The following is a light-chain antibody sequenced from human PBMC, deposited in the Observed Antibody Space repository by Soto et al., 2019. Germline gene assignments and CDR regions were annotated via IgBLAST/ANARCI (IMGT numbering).Light chain of an antibody. Sequence: DIQMTQSPSTLSASVGDRDTITCRASQSINIWLAWNQQKPGKAPKVLIYDASSLKSGVPSRFSGSGSGTEFTLTISSLQPDDFATYYCQQYKSYSWTFGQGTKV. CDR3: QQYKSYSWT. CDR2: DAS. CDR1: QSINIW. V-gene: IGKV1-5*01. J-gene: IGKJ1*01.